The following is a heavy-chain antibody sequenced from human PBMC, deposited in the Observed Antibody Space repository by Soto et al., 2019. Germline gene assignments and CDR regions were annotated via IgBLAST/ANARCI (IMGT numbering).Heavy chain of an antibody. CDR3: SRPNQGDYAFDI. CDR1: GGSISNYY. Sequence: QVQLQESGPGLVKPSETLSLTCTVSGGSISNYYWSWIRQRPGKGLEWIGYIYNSGNTKYSPSLNSRVTISVDTSKNQISLRLSSATAADTAVYFCSRPNQGDYAFDIWGQGTLVTVSS. CDR2: IYNSGNT. V-gene: IGHV4-59*01. J-gene: IGHJ3*02. D-gene: IGHD2-21*02.